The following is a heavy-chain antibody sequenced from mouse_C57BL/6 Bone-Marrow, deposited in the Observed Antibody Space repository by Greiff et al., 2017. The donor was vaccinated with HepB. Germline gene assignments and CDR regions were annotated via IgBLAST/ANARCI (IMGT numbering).Heavy chain of an antibody. CDR1: GFTFSSYG. CDR3: ARPRDGYYPYFDV. D-gene: IGHD2-3*01. Sequence: EVQLMESGGDLVKPGGSLKLSCAASGFTFSSYGMSWVRQTPDKRLEWVATISSGGSYTYYPDSVKGRFTISRDNAKNTLYLQMSSLKSEDTAMYYCARPRDGYYPYFDVWGTGTTVTVSS. CDR2: ISSGGSYT. J-gene: IGHJ1*03. V-gene: IGHV5-6*01.